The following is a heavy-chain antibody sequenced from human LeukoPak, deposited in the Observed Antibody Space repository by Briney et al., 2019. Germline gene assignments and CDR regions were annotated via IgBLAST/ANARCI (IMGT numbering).Heavy chain of an antibody. Sequence: TGGSLRLSCAASGFTFSSYAMSWVRQAPGKGLVWVSEINSDGSRTNYADSVKGRFTISRDNAKNTLYLQMNSLRAEDTAVYYCARYGYGLYWGQGILVTVSS. CDR3: ARYGYGLY. D-gene: IGHD5-18*01. CDR2: INSDGSRT. V-gene: IGHV3-74*01. CDR1: GFTFSSYA. J-gene: IGHJ4*02.